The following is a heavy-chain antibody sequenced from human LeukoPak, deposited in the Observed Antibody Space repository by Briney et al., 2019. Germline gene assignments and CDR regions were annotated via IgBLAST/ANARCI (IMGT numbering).Heavy chain of an antibody. CDR1: GFTFDDYA. V-gene: IGHV3-9*01. CDR3: AKDLYPGIAVAGDY. CDR2: ISWNSGSI. D-gene: IGHD6-19*01. Sequence: GGSLRLSCAASGFTFDDYAMHWIRQAPGKGLEWVSGISWNSGSIGYADSVKGRFTISRDNAKNSLYLQTNSLRAEDTALYYCAKDLYPGIAVAGDYWGQGTLVTVSS. J-gene: IGHJ4*02.